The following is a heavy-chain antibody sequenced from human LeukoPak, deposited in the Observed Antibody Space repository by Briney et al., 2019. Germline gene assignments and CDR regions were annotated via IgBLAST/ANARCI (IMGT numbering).Heavy chain of an antibody. J-gene: IGHJ4*02. V-gene: IGHV4-34*01. D-gene: IGHD3-10*01. CDR3: ASWYYYGSGSPFFDY. Sequence: SETLSLTCGVFGGSFSGYYWTWLRQPPGKGLEWIGSIYYSGSTFYHPSLKSRVTISIDTSKNQFSLKLSSVTAADTAVYYCASWYYYGSGSPFFDYWGQGTLVTVSS. CDR2: IYYSGST. CDR1: GGSFSGYY.